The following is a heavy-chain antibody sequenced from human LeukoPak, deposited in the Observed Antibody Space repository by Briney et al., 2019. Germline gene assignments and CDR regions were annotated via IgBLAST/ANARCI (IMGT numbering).Heavy chain of an antibody. CDR2: ISYDGSNK. CDR1: GFTFSSYG. D-gene: IGHD3-10*01. Sequence: GGSLRLSCAASGFTFSSYGMHWVRQAPGKGLEWVAVISYDGSNKYYADSVKGRFTISRDNSKNTLYLQMNSMRAEDTAVYYCAKDHHVLLWFGELLYHYGMDVWGQGTTVTVSS. J-gene: IGHJ6*02. CDR3: AKDHHVLLWFGELLYHYGMDV. V-gene: IGHV3-30*18.